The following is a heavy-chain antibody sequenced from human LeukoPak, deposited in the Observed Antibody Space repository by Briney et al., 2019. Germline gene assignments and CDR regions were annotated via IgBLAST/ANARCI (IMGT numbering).Heavy chain of an antibody. CDR3: ARGGIEVPAFDI. CDR1: GYTFTGNF. J-gene: IGHJ3*02. Sequence: EASVKVSCKASGYTFTGNFIHWVRQAPGQGLEWVGLINPKSGATTYAQRFQGRLTLTRDTSISTAFMELDTLGSDDTAVYYCARGGIEVPAFDIWGRGTMVTVSS. D-gene: IGHD1-26*01. V-gene: IGHV1-2*02. CDR2: INPKSGAT.